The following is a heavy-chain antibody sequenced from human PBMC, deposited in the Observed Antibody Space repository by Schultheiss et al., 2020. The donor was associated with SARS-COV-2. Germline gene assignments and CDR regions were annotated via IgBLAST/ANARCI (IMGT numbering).Heavy chain of an antibody. D-gene: IGHD3-22*01. CDR3: ARDPYYYDSSGYYYDY. CDR2: IYSGGTT. CDR1: GFTVSTNY. V-gene: IGHV3-53*05. Sequence: GGSLRLSCAASGFTVSTNYMSWVRQAPGKGLEWVSVIYSGGTTYYADSVKGRFTISRDNAKNTLYLQMNSLRAEDTAVYYCARDPYYYDSSGYYYDYWGQGTLVTVSS. J-gene: IGHJ4*02.